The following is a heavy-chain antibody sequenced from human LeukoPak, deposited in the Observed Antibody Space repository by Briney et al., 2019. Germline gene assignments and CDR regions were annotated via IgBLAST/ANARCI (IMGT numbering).Heavy chain of an antibody. CDR2: INHSGST. CDR1: GGSFSGYY. J-gene: IGHJ3*02. CDR3: ARVPTYYDYVWGSYRRDAFDI. V-gene: IGHV4-34*01. Sequence: SETLSLTCAVYGGSFSGYYWSWIRQPPGKGLEWIGEINHSGSTNYNPSLKSRVTISVDTSKNQFSLKLSSVTAADTAVYYCARVPTYYDYVWGSYRRDAFDIWAKGQWSPSPQ. D-gene: IGHD3-16*02.